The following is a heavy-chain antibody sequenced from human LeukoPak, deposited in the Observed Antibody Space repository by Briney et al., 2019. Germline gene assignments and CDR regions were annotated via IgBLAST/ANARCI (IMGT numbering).Heavy chain of an antibody. Sequence: SETLSLTCTVSGGSISSYYWRWIRQPPGKGLEWIGYIYYSGSTNYNPSLKSRVTISVDTSKNQFSLKLSSVTAADTAVYYCARDGAAAGEYFQHWGQGTLVTVSS. V-gene: IGHV4-59*01. J-gene: IGHJ1*01. CDR3: ARDGAAAGEYFQH. D-gene: IGHD6-13*01. CDR1: GGSISSYY. CDR2: IYYSGST.